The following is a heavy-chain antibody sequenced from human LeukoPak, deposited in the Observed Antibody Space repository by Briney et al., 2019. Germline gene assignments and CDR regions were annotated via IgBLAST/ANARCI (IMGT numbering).Heavy chain of an antibody. J-gene: IGHJ4*02. Sequence: SETLSLTCAVSSGSISSGGYSWSWIRQPPGKGLEWIGYIYHSGSTYYNPSLKSRVTISVDRSKNQFSLKLSSVTAADTAVYYCARGAHSRGHYGSGSYYKFLYNHLYFDYWGQGTLVTVSS. CDR3: ARGAHSRGHYGSGSYYKFLYNHLYFDY. CDR1: SGSISSGGYS. D-gene: IGHD3-10*01. V-gene: IGHV4-30-2*01. CDR2: IYHSGST.